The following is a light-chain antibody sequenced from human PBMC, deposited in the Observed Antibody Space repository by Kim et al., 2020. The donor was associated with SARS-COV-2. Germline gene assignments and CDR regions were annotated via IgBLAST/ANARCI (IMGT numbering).Light chain of an antibody. J-gene: IGLJ2*01. CDR1: SSNIGSNY. Sequence: ELTQPPSASGTPGQRVNISCSGSSSNIGSNYVYWYQQLPGTAPKLLIYRNNQRPSGVPDRFSGSKSGTSASLAISGLRSEDEADYYCAAWDDSLSALFGGGTQLTVL. CDR3: AAWDDSLSAL. V-gene: IGLV1-47*01. CDR2: RNN.